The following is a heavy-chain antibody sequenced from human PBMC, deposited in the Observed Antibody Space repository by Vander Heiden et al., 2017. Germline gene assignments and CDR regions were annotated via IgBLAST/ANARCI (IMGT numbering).Heavy chain of an antibody. J-gene: IGHJ3*02. V-gene: IGHV3-23*01. CDR1: GFTFSSYA. D-gene: IGHD1-26*01. Sequence: EVQLLESGGGLVQPGGSLRLSCAASGFTFSSYAMSWVRQAPGKGLEWVSAISGSGGSTYYADSVKGRFTISRDNSKNTLYLQMNSLRAEDTAVYYCAKSLSPIEWELLGVDAFDIWGQGTMVTVSS. CDR2: ISGSGGST. CDR3: AKSLSPIEWELLGVDAFDI.